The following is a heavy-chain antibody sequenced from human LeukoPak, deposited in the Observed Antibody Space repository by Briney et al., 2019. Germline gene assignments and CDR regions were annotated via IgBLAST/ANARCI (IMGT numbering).Heavy chain of an antibody. D-gene: IGHD2-2*02. V-gene: IGHV3-23*01. CDR1: GFAFSSYA. CDR3: PKGCASTSCYTSEY. CDR2: ISGSGDST. Sequence: GGSLRLSCAASGFAFSSYAMSWVRQAPGRGLEWVSTISGSGDSTYYADSVKGRFTISRDNSKNTLYLQMNSLRPEDTAVYYCPKGCASTSCYTSEYWGQGTLVTVSS. J-gene: IGHJ4*02.